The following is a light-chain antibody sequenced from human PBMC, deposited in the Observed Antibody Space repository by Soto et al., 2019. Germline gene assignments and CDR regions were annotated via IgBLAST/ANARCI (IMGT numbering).Light chain of an antibody. V-gene: IGKV3-11*01. J-gene: IGKJ1*01. CDR1: QSVSSY. Sequence: EIVFTQSPATLSLSPGERATLSCRASQSVSSYLAWYQQKPGQAPRLLIYDASNRATGIPARFSGSGSGTEFTLTITRLEPEDSAVYFCQHYGYSQWTFGQGTKVDIK. CDR3: QHYGYSQWT. CDR2: DAS.